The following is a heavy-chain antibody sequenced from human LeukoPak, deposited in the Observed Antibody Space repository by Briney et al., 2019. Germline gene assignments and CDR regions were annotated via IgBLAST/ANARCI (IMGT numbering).Heavy chain of an antibody. CDR1: GFTFSSYE. J-gene: IGHJ4*02. Sequence: GGSLRLSCAASGFTFSSYEMNWVRQAPGKGLEWVSYISSSGSTIYYADSVKGRFTISRDNAKNSLYLQMNSLRAEDTAVYYCASASYGSGSPFDYWGQGTLVTVSS. D-gene: IGHD3-10*01. V-gene: IGHV3-48*03. CDR2: ISSSGSTI. CDR3: ASASYGSGSPFDY.